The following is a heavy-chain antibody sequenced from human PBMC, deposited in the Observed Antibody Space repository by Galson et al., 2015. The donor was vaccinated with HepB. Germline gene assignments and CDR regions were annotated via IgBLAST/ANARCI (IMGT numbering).Heavy chain of an antibody. Sequence: SVKVSCKASGGTFSSYAISWVRQAPGQGLEWMGGIIPIFGTANYAQKFQGRVTITADESTSTAYMELSSLRSEDTAVYYCASLREYYYDSSGYPTVFWFDPWGQGTLVTVSS. J-gene: IGHJ5*02. CDR1: GGTFSSYA. CDR2: IIPIFGTA. CDR3: ASLREYYYDSSGYPTVFWFDP. V-gene: IGHV1-69*13. D-gene: IGHD3-22*01.